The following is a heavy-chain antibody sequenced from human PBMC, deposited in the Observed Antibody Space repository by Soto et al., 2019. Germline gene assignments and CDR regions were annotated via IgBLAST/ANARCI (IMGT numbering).Heavy chain of an antibody. Sequence: GGSLRLSCAGSGFTFGRHWMTWVRQAPGKGLEWVSNIKGGGSGIYYVDAVKGRFTISRDNANNTLYLQMNSLRAEDTAVYYCAKDGGYIDLLDYWGQGALVTVSS. V-gene: IGHV3-7*03. CDR2: IKGGGSGI. D-gene: IGHD3-16*02. J-gene: IGHJ4*02. CDR1: GFTFGRHW. CDR3: AKDGGYIDLLDY.